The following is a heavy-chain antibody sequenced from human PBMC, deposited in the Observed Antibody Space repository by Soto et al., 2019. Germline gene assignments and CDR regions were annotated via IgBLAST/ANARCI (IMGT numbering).Heavy chain of an antibody. CDR1: GGSISSYY. D-gene: IGHD4-17*01. V-gene: IGHV4-59*01. Sequence: SETLSLTCTVSGGSISSYYWSWIRQPPGKGLEWIGYIYYSGSTNYNPSLKSRVTISVDTSKNQFSLKLSSVTAADTAVYYCARVQLTVTIQWLDPCGQGPLVTVYS. CDR2: IYYSGST. J-gene: IGHJ5*02. CDR3: ARVQLTVTIQWLDP.